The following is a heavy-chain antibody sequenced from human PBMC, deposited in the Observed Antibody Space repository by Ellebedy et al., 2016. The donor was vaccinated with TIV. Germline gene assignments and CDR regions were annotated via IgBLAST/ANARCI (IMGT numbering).Heavy chain of an antibody. CDR3: AIFDYYHH. J-gene: IGHJ1*01. Sequence: PGGSLRLSCAASGVTFSSYAMSWVRQAPGKGPECVSAISGSAITTYYADSVKGRFTISRDNSNNTLYLQLNSLRAEDTAVYYCAIFDYYHHWGQGTLVTVSS. CDR1: GVTFSSYA. CDR2: ISGSAITT. V-gene: IGHV3-23*01.